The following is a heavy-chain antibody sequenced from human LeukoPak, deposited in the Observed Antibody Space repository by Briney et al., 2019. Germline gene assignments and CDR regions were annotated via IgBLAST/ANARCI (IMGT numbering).Heavy chain of an antibody. CDR3: ARSTGTTMFIDY. CDR2: IYYSGNT. V-gene: IGHV4-59*01. J-gene: IGHJ4*02. D-gene: IGHD3-10*02. Sequence: PSETLSLTCTVSGGSISPYYWSWIRQPPGKGRDWLGYIYYSGNTDYNPSLKSRVAISVDTSKNQFSLKLSSVTAADTAVYYCARSTGTTMFIDYWGRGTLVTVSS. CDR1: GGSISPYY.